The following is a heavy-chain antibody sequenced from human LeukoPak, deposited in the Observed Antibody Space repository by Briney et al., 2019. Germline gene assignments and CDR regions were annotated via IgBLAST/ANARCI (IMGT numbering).Heavy chain of an antibody. J-gene: IGHJ4*02. D-gene: IGHD3-10*01. CDR3: ASTNHYYGSGTYDYYFDY. Sequence: GGSLRLSCATSGFTFSSYSMNWVRQAPGTGLEWVSSISSGSDYIYYADSVKGRFAISRDNAKNSLYLQMTSLRAEDTAVYYCASTNHYYGSGTYDYYFDYWGQGTLLTVSS. CDR1: GFTFSSYS. CDR2: ISSGSDYI. V-gene: IGHV3-21*01.